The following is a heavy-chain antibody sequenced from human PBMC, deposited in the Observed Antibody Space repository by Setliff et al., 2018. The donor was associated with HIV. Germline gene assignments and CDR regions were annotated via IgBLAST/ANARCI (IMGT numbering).Heavy chain of an antibody. CDR3: ARRRLVGYSFDY. J-gene: IGHJ4*02. CDR2: FYFGRAT. V-gene: IGHV4-39*01. CDR1: GGSVYTASYY. Sequence: SETLSLTCTVSGGSVYTASYYWAWVRQPPGKGLEWIGTFYFGRATYYNPSLESRVTLSVDTAKNQLSLKVTSVTAADTAIYYCARRRLVGYSFDYCGQGALVTVSS. D-gene: IGHD6-25*01.